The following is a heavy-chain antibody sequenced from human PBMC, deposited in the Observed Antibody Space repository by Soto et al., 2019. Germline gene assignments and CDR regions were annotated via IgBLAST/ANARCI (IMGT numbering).Heavy chain of an antibody. J-gene: IGHJ6*02. CDR1: GGTFNNYP. V-gene: IGHV1-69*01. CDR3: ARGRGYSGDDHYYYFDMDV. Sequence: SVKVSCKASGGTFNNYPITWVRQAPVEGLEWMGGSIPIFGTANYAQKFQGRVTISVDESTSTAYMELSSLRSEDTAVYYCARGRGYSGDDHYYYFDMDVWGQGTTVTVSS. D-gene: IGHD5-12*01. CDR2: SIPIFGTA.